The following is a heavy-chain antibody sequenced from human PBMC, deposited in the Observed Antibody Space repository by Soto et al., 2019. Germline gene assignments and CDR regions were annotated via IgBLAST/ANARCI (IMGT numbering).Heavy chain of an antibody. CDR1: GFTFSTYT. CDR3: ARESTTIHYCHGMDV. Sequence: GGSLRLSCAASGFTFSTYTMNWVRQAPGKGLEWVSSTDSSGRHIYYADSVKGRFTISRDNAKNSLYLQMNSLRAEDTAVFYCARESTTIHYCHGMDVWGQGTSVTVSS. V-gene: IGHV3-21*01. J-gene: IGHJ6*02. D-gene: IGHD2-2*01. CDR2: TDSSGRHI.